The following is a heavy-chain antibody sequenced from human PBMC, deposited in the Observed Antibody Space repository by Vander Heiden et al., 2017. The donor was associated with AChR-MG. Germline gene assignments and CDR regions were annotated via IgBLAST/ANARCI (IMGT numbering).Heavy chain of an antibody. CDR2: IYPGDSDT. D-gene: IGHD2-2*02. CDR1: GYSFTSYW. CDR3: ARTIRSRFYYYGMNV. V-gene: IGHV5-51*01. J-gene: IGHJ6*02. Sequence: EVQLVQSGAEVKKPGESLKISCKGSGYSFTSYWIGWVRQMPGKGLEGMGIIYPGDSDTRYSPSFQGQVTISADKSISTAYLQWSSLKASDTAMYYCARTIRSRFYYYGMNVWGQGTTVTVSS.